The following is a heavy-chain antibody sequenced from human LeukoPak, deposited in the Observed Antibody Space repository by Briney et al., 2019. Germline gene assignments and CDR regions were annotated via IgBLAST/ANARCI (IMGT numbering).Heavy chain of an antibody. CDR3: ARGYSSGWYPPFFDY. CDR1: GFTVSSNY. J-gene: IGHJ4*02. CDR2: IYSGGST. V-gene: IGHV3-66*01. Sequence: GGSLRLSCAASGFTVSSNYMSWVRQVPGKGLEWVSVIYSGGSTYYADSVKGRFTISRDNSKNTLYLQMNSLRAEDTAVYYCARGYSSGWYPPFFDYWGQGTLVTVSS. D-gene: IGHD6-19*01.